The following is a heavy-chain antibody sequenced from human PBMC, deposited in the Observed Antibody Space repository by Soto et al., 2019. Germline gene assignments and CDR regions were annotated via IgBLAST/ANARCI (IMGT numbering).Heavy chain of an antibody. CDR1: GGTFSSYA. Sequence: QVQLVQSGAEVKKPGSSVKVSCKASGGTFSSYAISWVRQAPGQGLEWMGGLIPIFGTANYAQKFQGRVTITADKSTSTAYMELSSLRSEDTAVYYCARDEAAAAPYNWFDPWGQGTLVTFSS. D-gene: IGHD6-13*01. CDR2: LIPIFGTA. V-gene: IGHV1-69*06. J-gene: IGHJ5*02. CDR3: ARDEAAAAPYNWFDP.